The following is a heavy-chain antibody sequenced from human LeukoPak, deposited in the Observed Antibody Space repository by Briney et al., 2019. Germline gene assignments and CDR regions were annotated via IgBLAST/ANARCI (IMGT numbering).Heavy chain of an antibody. D-gene: IGHD1-26*01. J-gene: IGHJ4*02. Sequence: ASVKVSCKASGYIFTGYYMYWVRQAPGQGLEWMGWINPNSGGTNYAQKFQGRVTMTRDTSISTAYMELSRLRSDDTAVYYCASYSGSLDDYYFDYWGQGTLVTVSS. CDR1: GYIFTGYY. CDR3: ASYSGSLDDYYFDY. V-gene: IGHV1-2*02. CDR2: INPNSGGT.